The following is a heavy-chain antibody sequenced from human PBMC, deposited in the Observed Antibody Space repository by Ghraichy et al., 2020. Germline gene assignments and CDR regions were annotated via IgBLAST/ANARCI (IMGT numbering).Heavy chain of an antibody. CDR2: ISSSSSYI. D-gene: IGHD6-13*01. Sequence: LSLTCAASGFTFSSYSMNWVRQAPGKGLEWVSSISSSSSYIYYADSVKGRFTISRDNAKNSLYLQMNSLRAEDTAVYYCATDSFSRWFQLVDYWGQGTLVTVSS. J-gene: IGHJ4*02. V-gene: IGHV3-21*01. CDR1: GFTFSSYS. CDR3: ATDSFSRWFQLVDY.